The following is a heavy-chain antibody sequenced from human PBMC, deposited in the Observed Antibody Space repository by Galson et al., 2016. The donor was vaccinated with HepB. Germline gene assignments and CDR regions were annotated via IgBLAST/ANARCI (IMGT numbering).Heavy chain of an antibody. CDR1: GFTFDNYG. D-gene: IGHD3-9*01. J-gene: IGHJ3*01. CDR3: AKNRKHFETLTGWPYDAFDV. CDR2: ISGCGTST. V-gene: IGHV3-23*01. Sequence: SLRLSCAASGFTFDNYGMTWVRQASGKGLEWVSIISGCGTSTYYADSVKGRFTISRDNSKNTVFLQMNSLRAEDTAQYYCAKNRKHFETLTGWPYDAFDVWGEGTKVTVPS.